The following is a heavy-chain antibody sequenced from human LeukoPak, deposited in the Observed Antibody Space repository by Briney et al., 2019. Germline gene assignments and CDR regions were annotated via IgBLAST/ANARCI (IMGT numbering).Heavy chain of an antibody. CDR1: GFTFSSEA. V-gene: IGHV3-23*01. Sequence: TGGSLRLSCAVSGFTFSSEAMGWVRQLPGGGLEWVSTISPAGDTTYYTESMKGRFTISRDNSKSTLYLQLNSLRVEDTAVYYCATQGVHQGIRDRSYYFDYWGQGTLVTVSS. CDR3: ATQGVHQGIRDRSYYFDY. CDR2: ISPAGDTT. D-gene: IGHD2/OR15-2a*01. J-gene: IGHJ4*02.